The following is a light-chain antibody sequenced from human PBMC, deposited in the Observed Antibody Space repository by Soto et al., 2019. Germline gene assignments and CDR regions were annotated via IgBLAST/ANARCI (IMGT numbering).Light chain of an antibody. V-gene: IGKV3-20*01. J-gene: IGKJ2*01. CDR3: QQYGSSPPYT. Sequence: EIVLTQSPGPLSLSPGERATLSCRASQSVSSSYLAWYQHKPGQVPRLLIYGASSRATGIPDRFSGSGSGTDFTLSISRLEPEDFAVYYCQQYGSSPPYTIGRGTKLVIK. CDR2: GAS. CDR1: QSVSSSY.